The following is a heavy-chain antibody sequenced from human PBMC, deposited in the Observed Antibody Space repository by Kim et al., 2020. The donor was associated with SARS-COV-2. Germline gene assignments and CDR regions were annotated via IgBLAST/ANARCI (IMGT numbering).Heavy chain of an antibody. J-gene: IGHJ5*02. CDR1: GGSFSGYY. Sequence: SETLSLTCAVYGGSFSGYYWSWIGRPPGKGLGWMGEINHGETTTYNPPPKSRVTIPVDTSKNQFSLKLSSVTAAATAVYYCARCGTGNDYGAGKGWFDPGGQGTLVTVSS. V-gene: IGHV4-34*01. CDR2: INHGETT. CDR3: ARCGTGNDYGAGKGWFDP. D-gene: IGHD4-17*01.